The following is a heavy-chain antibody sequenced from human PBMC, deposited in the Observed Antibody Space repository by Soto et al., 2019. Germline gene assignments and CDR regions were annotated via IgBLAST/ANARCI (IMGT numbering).Heavy chain of an antibody. CDR1: GFTFSSYG. D-gene: IGHD2-21*02. V-gene: IGHV3-30*03. CDR3: ARHQTATHY. Sequence: PGGSLRLSCAASGFTFSSYGMHWVRQAPGKGLEWVAVISYDGSNKYYADSVKGRFTISRDNSKNTLYLQMNSLRAEDTAVYYCARHQTATHYWGQGTRVTVTS. CDR2: ISYDGSNK. J-gene: IGHJ4*02.